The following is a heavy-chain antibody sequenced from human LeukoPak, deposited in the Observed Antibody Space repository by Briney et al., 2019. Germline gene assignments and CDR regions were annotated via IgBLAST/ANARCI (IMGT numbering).Heavy chain of an antibody. Sequence: ASVKVSCKASGYTFTDYYIHWVRQAPGQGLEWMAGINLNSTSTTYAQSFQDRVTVTRDTSINTAYMELSSLKFDDTAIYYCARGGSLCRGSNCFLNWVDRWGQGTLVTVSS. CDR2: INLNSTST. CDR3: ARGGSLCRGSNCFLNWVDR. CDR1: GYTFTDYY. J-gene: IGHJ5*02. D-gene: IGHD2-2*01. V-gene: IGHV1-2*02.